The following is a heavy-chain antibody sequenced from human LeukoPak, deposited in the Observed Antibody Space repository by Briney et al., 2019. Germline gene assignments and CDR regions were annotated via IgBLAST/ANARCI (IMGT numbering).Heavy chain of an antibody. D-gene: IGHD2-15*01. V-gene: IGHV4-4*07. CDR1: GGSISSYY. Sequence: PSETLSLTCTVSGGSISSYYWSWIRQPAGKGLEWIGRIYTSGSTNYNPSLKSRVTMSVDTSKNQFSLKLSSVTAADTAVYYCARRANCSGGSCYGRTYYFDYWGQGTLVTVSS. CDR2: IYTSGST. J-gene: IGHJ4*02. CDR3: ARRANCSGGSCYGRTYYFDY.